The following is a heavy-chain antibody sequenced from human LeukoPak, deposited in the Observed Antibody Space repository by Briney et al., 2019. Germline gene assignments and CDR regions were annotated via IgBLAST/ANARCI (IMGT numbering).Heavy chain of an antibody. CDR3: AREDGTAMDNAFDI. CDR1: GGSISSSNW. Sequence: PSETLSLTCAVSGGSISSSNWWSWVRQPPGKGPEWIGSIYYTGSTYHNPSLKSRVTISEDPSKNQFSLKLRSVTAADTAVYYCAREDGTAMDNAFDIWSQGTMVTVSS. CDR2: IYYTGST. J-gene: IGHJ3*02. V-gene: IGHV4-4*02. D-gene: IGHD5-18*01.